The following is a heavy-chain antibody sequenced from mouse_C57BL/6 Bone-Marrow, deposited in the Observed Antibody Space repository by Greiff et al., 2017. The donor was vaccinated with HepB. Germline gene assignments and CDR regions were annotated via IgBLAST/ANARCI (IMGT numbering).Heavy chain of an antibody. D-gene: IGHD1-1*01. CDR3: ARYDYYGSSYFFDY. Sequence: QVRLQQSGAELARPGASVKLSCKASGYTFTSYGISWVKQRTGQGLEWIGEIYPRSGNTYYNEKFKGKATLTADKSSSTAYMELRSLTSEDSAVYFCARYDYYGSSYFFDYWGQGTTLTVSS. V-gene: IGHV1-81*01. CDR1: GYTFTSYG. J-gene: IGHJ2*01. CDR2: IYPRSGNT.